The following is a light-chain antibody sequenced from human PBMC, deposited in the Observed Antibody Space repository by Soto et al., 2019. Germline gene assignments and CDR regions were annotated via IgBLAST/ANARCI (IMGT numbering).Light chain of an antibody. CDR1: QSVSSSY. J-gene: IGKJ4*01. CDR3: QQYGSSPLT. V-gene: IGKV3-20*01. Sequence: EIVLTQSPGTLSLSPGERATLSCRASQSVSSSYLAWYQQKPGQAPRFLIYGASSRATGIPDRFSGSGSGTAFTLTISRLEPEDSAVYYCQQYGSSPLTFGGVTKVEIK. CDR2: GAS.